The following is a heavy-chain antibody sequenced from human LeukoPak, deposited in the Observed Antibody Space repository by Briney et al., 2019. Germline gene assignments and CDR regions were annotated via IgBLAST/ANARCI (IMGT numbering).Heavy chain of an antibody. Sequence: PGGSLRLSCAASGFTFSSYWMSGVRQAPGRGLEWVANIKQDGSEKYYVDTVKGRFTISRDNAKNSLYLQMNSLRAEDTAVYYCARRIAAGEIDYWGQGTLVTVSS. CDR2: IKQDGSEK. CDR1: GFTFSSYW. D-gene: IGHD6-13*01. V-gene: IGHV3-7*01. J-gene: IGHJ4*02. CDR3: ARRIAAGEIDY.